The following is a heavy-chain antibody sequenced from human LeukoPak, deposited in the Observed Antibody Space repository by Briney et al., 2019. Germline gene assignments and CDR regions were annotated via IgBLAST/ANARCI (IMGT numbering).Heavy chain of an antibody. J-gene: IGHJ3*02. D-gene: IGHD6-19*01. CDR3: ARPETQYSSGLDGFDI. Sequence: GGSLRLSCAASGFTFSGYWMHWVRHAPGKGLVGGSRMKSDGYSTIYADSVKGRFTIHRDNAKNTLYMQMNSLRTEDTAVYYCARPETQYSSGLDGFDIWGQGTMVTVSS. CDR1: GFTFSGYW. V-gene: IGHV3-74*01. CDR2: MKSDGYST.